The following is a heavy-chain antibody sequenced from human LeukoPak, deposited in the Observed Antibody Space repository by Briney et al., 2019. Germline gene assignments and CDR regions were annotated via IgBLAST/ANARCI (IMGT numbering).Heavy chain of an antibody. CDR2: ISSSSSTI. V-gene: IGHV3-48*01. D-gene: IGHD5-18*01. CDR1: GFTFSSYS. Sequence: GGSLRLSCAASGFTFSSYSMNWVRQAPGKGLEWVSYISSSSSTIYYADSVKGRFTISRDNAKNSLYLQMNSLRAEDTAVYYCARESEVQLWRGVDYWGQGTLVTVSS. CDR3: ARESEVQLWRGVDY. J-gene: IGHJ4*02.